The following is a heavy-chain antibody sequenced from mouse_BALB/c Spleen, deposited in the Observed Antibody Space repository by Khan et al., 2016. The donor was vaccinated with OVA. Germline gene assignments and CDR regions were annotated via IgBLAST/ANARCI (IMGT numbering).Heavy chain of an antibody. D-gene: IGHD2-3*01. J-gene: IGHJ4*01. CDR3: ARDGSRYNYVMDY. CDR1: GYSITSDYA. CDR2: ISYSGST. Sequence: EVKLEVSGPGLVKPSQSLSLTCTVTGYSITSDYAWNWIRQFPGNKLEWMGYISYSGSTNYNPSLKSRISITRDTSKNQFFLQLNSVTTEDTATYYCARDGSRYNYVMDYWGQGTSVTVSS. V-gene: IGHV3-2*02.